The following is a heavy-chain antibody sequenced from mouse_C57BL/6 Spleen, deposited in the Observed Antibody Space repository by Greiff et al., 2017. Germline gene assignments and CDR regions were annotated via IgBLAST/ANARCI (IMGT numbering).Heavy chain of an antibody. J-gene: IGHJ1*03. V-gene: IGHV1-55*01. CDR2: IYPGSGST. Sequence: LQQPPPPLFPPFASFHISFNSSDYTFTSYWITWVKQRPGQGLEWIGDIYPGSGSTNYNEKFKSKATLTVDTSSSTAYMQLSSLTSEDSAVYYCARGGGFHWYFDVWGTGTTVTVSS. CDR3: ARGGGFHWYFDV. CDR1: DYTFTSYW.